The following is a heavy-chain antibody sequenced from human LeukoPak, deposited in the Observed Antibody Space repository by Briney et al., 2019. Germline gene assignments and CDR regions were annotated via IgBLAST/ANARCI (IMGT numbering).Heavy chain of an antibody. D-gene: IGHD3-22*01. Sequence: GGSLRLSCAASGFTFSSYAMHWVRQAPGKGLEWVAVISSDGSNKYYADSMKGRFTISRDNAKHSLYLQMNSLRAEDTAVYYCARDFHVRNYDIGGYSYWGQGTLVTVSS. V-gene: IGHV3-30*04. CDR3: ARDFHVRNYDIGGYSY. J-gene: IGHJ4*02. CDR2: ISSDGSNK. CDR1: GFTFSSYA.